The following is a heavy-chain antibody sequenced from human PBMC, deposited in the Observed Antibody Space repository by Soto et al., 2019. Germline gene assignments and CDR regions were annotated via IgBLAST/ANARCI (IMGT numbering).Heavy chain of an antibody. CDR2: IYYSGST. J-gene: IGHJ4*02. CDR1: GGSVSSGSYY. V-gene: IGHV4-61*01. Sequence: SETLSLTCTVSGGSVSSGSYYWSWIRQPPGKGLEWIGYIYYSGSTNYNPSLKSRVTISVDTSKNQFSLKLSSVTAADTAVYYCARGVEDIVLMVYAIGIGYFDYWGQGTLVTVSS. D-gene: IGHD2-8*01. CDR3: ARGVEDIVLMVYAIGIGYFDY.